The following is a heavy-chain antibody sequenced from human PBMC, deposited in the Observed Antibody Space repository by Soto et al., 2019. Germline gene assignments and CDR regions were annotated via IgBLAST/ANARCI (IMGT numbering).Heavy chain of an antibody. CDR3: ARGSTVVRGVILDDFDI. CDR1: GFTFSSYD. D-gene: IGHD3-10*01. V-gene: IGHV3-13*04. J-gene: IGHJ3*02. Sequence: PGGSLTLSCAASGFTFSSYDMHWVRQATGKGLEWVSAIGTAGDTYYPGSVKGRFTISRENAKNSLYLQMNSLRAGDTAVYYCARGSTVVRGVILDDFDIWGQGTMV. CDR2: IGTAGDT.